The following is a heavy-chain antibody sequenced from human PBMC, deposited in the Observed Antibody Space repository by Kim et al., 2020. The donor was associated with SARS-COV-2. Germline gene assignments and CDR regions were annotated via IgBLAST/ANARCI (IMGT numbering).Heavy chain of an antibody. CDR1: GFAISSYG. CDR2: IWYDGGNK. Sequence: GGSLRLSCAASGFAISSYGMHWVRQAPGKGLEWVSLIWYDGGNKYYADSVKGRFTISRDNSKNTLYLQMNSLRAEDTAVYYCARDYAGYFKGLDVWGQGTTVTVSS. D-gene: IGHD3-9*01. V-gene: IGHV3-33*01. J-gene: IGHJ6*02. CDR3: ARDYAGYFKGLDV.